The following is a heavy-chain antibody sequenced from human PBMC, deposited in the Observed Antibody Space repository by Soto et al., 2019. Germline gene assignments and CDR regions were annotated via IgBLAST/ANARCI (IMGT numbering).Heavy chain of an antibody. Sequence: GASVKVSCKVSGYPLSEVSIHWVRQTPGKGLEWMGGFDPENDETSYAQKFQGRVTLTEDTSTDTAYLELSSLRSEDTAIYYCAIAAYWRVATCYSAYNWFDPCGQGTLVTVYS. CDR2: FDPENDET. D-gene: IGHD2-21*02. J-gene: IGHJ5*02. CDR1: GYPLSEVS. V-gene: IGHV1-24*01. CDR3: AIAAYWRVATCYSAYNWFDP.